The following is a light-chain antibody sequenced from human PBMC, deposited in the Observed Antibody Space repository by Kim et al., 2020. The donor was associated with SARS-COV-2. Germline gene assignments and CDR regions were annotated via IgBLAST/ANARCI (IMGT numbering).Light chain of an antibody. CDR2: TAS. CDR3: PHYYNYPPT. CDR1: QNISSY. Sequence: AIRMTQSPSSFSASTGDRVTITCRASQNISSYLAWYQQKPGKAPNLLIYTASTLQSGVPSRFSGSGSGTDFTLTISCLQSEDFATYYCPHYYNYPPTFGGGTQVDIK. V-gene: IGKV1-8*01. J-gene: IGKJ4*01.